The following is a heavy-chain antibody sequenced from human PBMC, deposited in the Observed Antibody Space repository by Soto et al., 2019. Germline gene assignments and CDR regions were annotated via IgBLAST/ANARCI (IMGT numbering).Heavy chain of an antibody. CDR1: GVTFSSYG. CDR2: ISYDGSNK. J-gene: IGHJ6*02. CDR3: ATDVGGKLRFLEWLPNYNYGMDV. V-gene: IGHV3-30*03. D-gene: IGHD3-3*01. Sequence: QVQLVESGGGVVQPGRYLRVSCAASGVTFSSYGMHWVRQAPGKGLEWVAVISYDGSNKYYADSVKGRFTISRDNSKNTLYLQMNSLRAEDTAVYYCATDVGGKLRFLEWLPNYNYGMDVWGQGTTVTVSS.